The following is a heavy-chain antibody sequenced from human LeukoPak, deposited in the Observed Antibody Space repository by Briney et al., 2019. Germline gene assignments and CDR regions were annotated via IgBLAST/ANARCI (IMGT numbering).Heavy chain of an antibody. V-gene: IGHV1-24*01. CDR1: GYTLTELS. Sequence: ASVKVSCKVSGYTLTELSMHWVRQAPGKGLEWMGGFDPEDGETIYAQKFQGRVTMTEDTSTDTAYMELSSLRSEDTAVYYCATDNYSSSWYWGAFDIWGQGTMVTVSS. D-gene: IGHD6-13*01. CDR2: FDPEDGET. CDR3: ATDNYSSSWYWGAFDI. J-gene: IGHJ3*02.